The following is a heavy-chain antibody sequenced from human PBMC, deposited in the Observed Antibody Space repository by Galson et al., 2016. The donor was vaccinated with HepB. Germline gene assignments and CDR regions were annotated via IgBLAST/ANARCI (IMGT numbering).Heavy chain of an antibody. CDR2: ISWNSGCI. J-gene: IGHJ4*02. Sequence: SLRLSCAAPGFTFHDHAMHWVRQAPGKGLEWVSSISWNSGCIDYADSVKGRFTISRDNAKYSLYLQMNSLRPEDTALYYCAQGPGMAVAKYYFDYWGQGALVTVSS. D-gene: IGHD6-19*01. CDR3: AQGPGMAVAKYYFDY. V-gene: IGHV3-9*01. CDR1: GFTFHDHA.